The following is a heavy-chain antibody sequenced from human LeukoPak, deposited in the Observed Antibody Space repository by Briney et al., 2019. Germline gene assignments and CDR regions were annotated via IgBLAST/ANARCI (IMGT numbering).Heavy chain of an antibody. V-gene: IGHV3-21*01. Sequence: GGSLRLSCAASGFTFSSYSMTWVRQAPGKGLEWVSSISSSSSYIYYADSVKGRFTISRDNAKNSLYLQMNSLRAEDTAVYYCARVRGSGWYDYWGQGTLVTVSS. CDR2: ISSSSSYI. CDR3: ARVRGSGWYDY. D-gene: IGHD6-19*01. J-gene: IGHJ4*02. CDR1: GFTFSSYS.